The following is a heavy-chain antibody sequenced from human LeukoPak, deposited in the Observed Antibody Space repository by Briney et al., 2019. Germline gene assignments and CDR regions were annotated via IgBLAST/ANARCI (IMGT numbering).Heavy chain of an antibody. CDR2: ISYDGIHK. V-gene: IGHV3-30*04. CDR1: GFTFSNYA. CDR3: ARARAGSVDY. D-gene: IGHD3-10*01. Sequence: GKSLRLSCVASGFTFSNYAMHWVRQASGKGLEWVAVISYDGIHKYYADSIKGRFNISRDNSDHTLFLLVDSLRPDDTAVYYCARARAGSVDYWGQGTLVTVSS. J-gene: IGHJ4*02.